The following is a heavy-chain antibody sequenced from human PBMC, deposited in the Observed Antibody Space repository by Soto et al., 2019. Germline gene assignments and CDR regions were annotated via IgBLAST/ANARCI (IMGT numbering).Heavy chain of an antibody. Sequence: QVQLQESGPGLVKPSGTLSLTCTVAGASISGIGWLSWGRQAPGKGLGGIGETNRTGSVNFNPSLKSRLTMSIDKHKIRFSLNLDSVTSADTAVYYCVIESYGMGYWGQGTTLTVSS. J-gene: IGHJ6*02. CDR2: TNRTGSV. CDR1: GASISGIGW. V-gene: IGHV4-4*02. CDR3: VIESYGMGY.